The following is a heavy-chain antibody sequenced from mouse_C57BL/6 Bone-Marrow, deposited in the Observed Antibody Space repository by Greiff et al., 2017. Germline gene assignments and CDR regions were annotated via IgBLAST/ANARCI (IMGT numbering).Heavy chain of an antibody. CDR2: IDPENGDT. CDR3: TTRLLLRSVAGDY. J-gene: IGHJ2*01. D-gene: IGHD1-1*01. Sequence: VHVKQSGAELVRPGASVKLSCTASGFNIKDDYMHWVKQRPEQGLEWIGWIDPENGDTEYASKFQGKATITADTSSNTAYLQLSSLTSEDTAVYYCTTRLLLRSVAGDYWGQGTTLTVSS. V-gene: IGHV14-4*01. CDR1: GFNIKDDY.